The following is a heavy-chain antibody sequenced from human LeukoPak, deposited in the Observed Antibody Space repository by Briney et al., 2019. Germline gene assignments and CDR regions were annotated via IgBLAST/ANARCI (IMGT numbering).Heavy chain of an antibody. Sequence: ASVKVSCKPYGYTFNTYGITWVRQAPGQGLEWMGWISPYDGNTNYAQKFQGRVTMTTDTSTSTAYMELRSLRSDDTAVYYCARGPHERSGYPDDWGQGTLVTVSS. D-gene: IGHD3-22*01. CDR3: ARGPHERSGYPDD. J-gene: IGHJ4*02. CDR2: ISPYDGNT. V-gene: IGHV1-18*01. CDR1: GYTFNTYG.